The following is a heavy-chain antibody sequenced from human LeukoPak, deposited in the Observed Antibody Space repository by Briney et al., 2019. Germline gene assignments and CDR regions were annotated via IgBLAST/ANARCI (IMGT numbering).Heavy chain of an antibody. CDR3: ATDRAQLATLRGTFDI. CDR1: GYTLTELS. CDR2: FDPEDGEK. D-gene: IGHD6-6*01. Sequence: ASVKVSCKVSGYTLTELSMNWVRQAPGKGLEWMGGFDPEDGEKIYAQKFQGRVTMTEDTTTDTAYMEPSSLRSEDTAVYYCATDRAQLATLRGTFDIWGQGTMVTVSS. J-gene: IGHJ3*02. V-gene: IGHV1-24*01.